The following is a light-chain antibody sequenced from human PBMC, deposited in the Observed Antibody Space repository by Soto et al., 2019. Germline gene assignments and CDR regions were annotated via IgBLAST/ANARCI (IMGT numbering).Light chain of an antibody. CDR1: QTIGTY. CDR2: DAS. CDR3: QHSYNTPLT. J-gene: IGKJ1*01. V-gene: IGKV1-39*01. Sequence: IEVTQSPSSLAASLGDRVTITCRASQTIGTYVNWYRQKSGAAPELLIYDASTLQSGVPSRFRGGASGTDFTLTISSLQLDDFATSYCQHSYNTPLTFGQGTKVDIK.